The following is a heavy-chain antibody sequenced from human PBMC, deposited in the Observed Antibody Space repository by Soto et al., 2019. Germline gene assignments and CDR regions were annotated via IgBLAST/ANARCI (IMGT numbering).Heavy chain of an antibody. V-gene: IGHV4-59*08. J-gene: IGHJ5*02. CDR1: GVSISSYY. CDR3: ARHLGYDSSGYYRNLFDP. CDR2: IYYTGST. Sequence: PSETLSLTCTVSGVSISSYYWSWIRQPPGKGMEGIGYIYYTGSTNYNPSLKSRVTISVDTSKNQFSLKLNSVTAADTAVYFCARHLGYDSSGYYRNLFDPWGQGTLVTVSS. D-gene: IGHD3-22*01.